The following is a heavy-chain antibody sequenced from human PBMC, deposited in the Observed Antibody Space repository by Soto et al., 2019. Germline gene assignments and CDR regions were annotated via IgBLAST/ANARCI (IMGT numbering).Heavy chain of an antibody. D-gene: IGHD6-6*01. V-gene: IGHV1-69*13. J-gene: IGHJ4*02. CDR1: GGTFSSYA. CDR3: ARIHYSSSPLYVDY. Sequence: GASVKVSCKASGGTFSSYAISWVRQAPGQGLEWMGGIIPIFGTANYAQKFEGRVAITADESTSTAYMELSSLRSEDTAVYYCARIHYSSSPLYVDYWGQGTLVTVSS. CDR2: IIPIFGTA.